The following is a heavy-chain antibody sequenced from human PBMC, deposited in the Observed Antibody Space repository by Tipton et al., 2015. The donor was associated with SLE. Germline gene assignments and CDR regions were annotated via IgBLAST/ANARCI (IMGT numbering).Heavy chain of an antibody. Sequence: QLVQSGGGVVQPEGSLRLSCAASGFTFSDYYMGWIRQAPGKGLEWVSYISSSGSTIYYADSVKGRFTISRDNAKNSLYLQMNSLRAEDTAVYYCAKEYCSSTSRFDYYMDVWGKGTTVTVSS. CDR2: ISSSGSTI. CDR1: GFTFSDYY. J-gene: IGHJ6*03. CDR3: AKEYCSSTSRFDYYMDV. D-gene: IGHD2-2*01. V-gene: IGHV3-11*04.